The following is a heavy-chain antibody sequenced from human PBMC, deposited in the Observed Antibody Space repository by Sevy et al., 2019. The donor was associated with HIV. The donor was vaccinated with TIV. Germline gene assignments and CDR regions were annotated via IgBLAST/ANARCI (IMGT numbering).Heavy chain of an antibody. J-gene: IGHJ6*02. Sequence: GGSLRLSCAASGFTFSSYWMHWVRQAPGKGLVWVSRINSDGSSTSYADSVKGRFTISRDNAKNTLYLQMNSLRAEGTAVYYCASPTYYDFWSGSHYYGMDVWGQGTTVTVSS. CDR2: INSDGSST. CDR3: ASPTYYDFWSGSHYYGMDV. CDR1: GFTFSSYW. V-gene: IGHV3-74*01. D-gene: IGHD3-3*01.